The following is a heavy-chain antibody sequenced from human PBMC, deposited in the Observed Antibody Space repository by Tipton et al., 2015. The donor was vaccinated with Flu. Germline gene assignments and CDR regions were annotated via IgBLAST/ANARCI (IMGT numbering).Heavy chain of an antibody. CDR2: INSDGGSS. J-gene: IGHJ4*02. V-gene: IGHV3-74*01. CDR1: GFTFSNYW. Sequence: GSLRLSCAASGFTFSNYWMHWVRQAPGKGLVWVSRINSDGGSSSYADSVKGRFTISRDNAENTLYLQMNSLRAEDTAVYYCARVLSTSSSSFCDFDYWGQGTLVTVSS. CDR3: ARVLSTSSSSFCDFDY. D-gene: IGHD2-2*01.